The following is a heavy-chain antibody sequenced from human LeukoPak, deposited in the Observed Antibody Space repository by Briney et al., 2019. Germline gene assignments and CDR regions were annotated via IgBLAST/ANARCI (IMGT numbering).Heavy chain of an antibody. CDR3: ARRGTYYDILTGQTHPHYYFDY. CDR2: IYTGGST. Sequence: PSETLSLTCTVSGGSISSGSYYWSWIRQPAGKGLEWIGRIYTGGSTNYNPSLKSRVTISVDTSKNQFSLKLSSVTAADTAVYYCARRGTYYDILTGQTHPHYYFDYWGQGTLVTVSS. J-gene: IGHJ4*02. D-gene: IGHD3-9*01. CDR1: GGSISSGSYY. V-gene: IGHV4-61*02.